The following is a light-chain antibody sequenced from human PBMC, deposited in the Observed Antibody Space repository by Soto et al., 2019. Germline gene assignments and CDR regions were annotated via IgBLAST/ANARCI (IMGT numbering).Light chain of an antibody. V-gene: IGLV2-14*01. Sequence: QSVLTHPASVSGSPGQSITISCSGTSSDVGSYDHVAWYQQFPGKTPKLMIYEVSNRPSGVSSRFSGSKSGNTASLTISGLQAEDEADYYCISYTGSSTSYVFGSGTKVTV. CDR2: EVS. CDR3: ISYTGSSTSYV. CDR1: SSDVGSYDH. J-gene: IGLJ1*01.